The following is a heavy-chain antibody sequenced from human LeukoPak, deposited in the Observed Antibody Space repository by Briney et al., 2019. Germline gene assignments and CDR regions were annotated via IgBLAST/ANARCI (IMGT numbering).Heavy chain of an antibody. CDR3: ARDPSGDSSGFPFDH. D-gene: IGHD3-22*01. Sequence: ASVKVSCRASGYTFIGYYMQWVRQAPGQGPEWMGWINPDSGVTNYAQKFQGRVTMTGDTSINTAYMEVSRLRSDDTAVYYCARDPSGDSSGFPFDHWGQGTLVTVSS. CDR1: GYTFIGYY. J-gene: IGHJ4*02. CDR2: INPDSGVT. V-gene: IGHV1-2*02.